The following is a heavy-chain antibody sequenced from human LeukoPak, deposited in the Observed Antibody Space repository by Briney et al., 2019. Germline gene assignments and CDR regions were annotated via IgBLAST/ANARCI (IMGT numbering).Heavy chain of an antibody. V-gene: IGHV1-18*01. D-gene: IGHD3-22*01. CDR3: ARVPMIVVVTSYGMDV. CDR1: GYTFTSYG. Sequence: ASVKVSCKASGYTFTSYGISWVRQAPGQGLEGMGWISAYNGNTNYAQKLQGRVTMTTDTSTSTAYMELRSLRSDDTAVYYCARVPMIVVVTSYGMDVWGQGTTVTVSS. J-gene: IGHJ6*02. CDR2: ISAYNGNT.